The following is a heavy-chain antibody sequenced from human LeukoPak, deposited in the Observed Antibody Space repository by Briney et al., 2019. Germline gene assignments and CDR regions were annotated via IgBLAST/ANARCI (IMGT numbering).Heavy chain of an antibody. CDR2: INYNMNT. V-gene: IGHV4-59*08. Sequence: SETLSLTCIVSGDSNSTDYWSWIRQSPGKGLEWIGYINYNMNTEYNPSLKSRVTISVDRSKNHVSLKMKSVTAADTAMYYCARLDCISDRCYNYWGLGTLVTVSS. J-gene: IGHJ4*02. D-gene: IGHD4/OR15-4a*01. CDR1: GDSNSTDY. CDR3: ARLDCISDRCYNY.